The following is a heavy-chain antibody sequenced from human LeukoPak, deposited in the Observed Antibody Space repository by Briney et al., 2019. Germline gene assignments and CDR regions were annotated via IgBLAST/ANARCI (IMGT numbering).Heavy chain of an antibody. CDR3: AREWDCSSTSCLYEGATAFDI. V-gene: IGHV1-18*01. D-gene: IGHD2-2*01. CDR2: ISAYNGNT. J-gene: IGHJ3*02. Sequence: ASVKVSCKASGYTFTSYGISWVRQAPGQGLEWMGWISAYNGNTNYAQKLQGRVTMTTDTSTSTAYMELGSLRSDDTAVYYCAREWDCSSTSCLYEGATAFDIWGQGTMVTVSS. CDR1: GYTFTSYG.